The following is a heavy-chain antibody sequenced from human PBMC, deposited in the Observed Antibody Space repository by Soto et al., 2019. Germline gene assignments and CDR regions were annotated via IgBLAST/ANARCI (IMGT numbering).Heavy chain of an antibody. CDR1: GYSFTSYW. CDR2: IDPSDSYT. CDR3: ASAGIALTAAYYYGMDV. D-gene: IGHD6-13*01. V-gene: IGHV5-10-1*01. J-gene: IGHJ6*02. Sequence: PGESLKISCKGSGYSFTSYWISWVRQMPGKGLEWMGRIDPSDSYTNYSPSFQGHVTISADKSISTAYLQWSSLKASDTAMYYCASAGIALTAAYYYGMDVWGQGTTVTVSS.